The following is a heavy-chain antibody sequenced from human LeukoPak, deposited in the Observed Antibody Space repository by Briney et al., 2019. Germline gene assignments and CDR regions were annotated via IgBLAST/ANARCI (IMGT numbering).Heavy chain of an antibody. J-gene: IGHJ4*02. CDR2: ISFSGANS. V-gene: IGHV3-23*01. Sequence: GGSLRLSCAASGFTFSDSAMTWVRQAPGKGLDWVSLISFSGANSYYADSVKGRFTISRDNSKNTLNLQMDSLRAEDTAVYYCVKDRTGTYTLDYWGQGTLVTVSS. CDR3: VKDRTGTYTLDY. CDR1: GFTFSDSA. D-gene: IGHD3-10*01.